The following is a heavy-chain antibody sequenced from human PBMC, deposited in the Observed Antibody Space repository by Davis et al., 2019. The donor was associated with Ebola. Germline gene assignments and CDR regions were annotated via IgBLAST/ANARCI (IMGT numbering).Heavy chain of an antibody. D-gene: IGHD6-19*01. Sequence: GESLKISCAASGFTFSSYSMNWVRQAPGKGLEWVSYISSSSSTIYYADSVKGRFTISRDNAKNSLYLQMNSLRAEDTAVYYCARGSSGWYSISGYWGQGTLVTVSS. V-gene: IGHV3-48*04. J-gene: IGHJ4*02. CDR1: GFTFSSYS. CDR2: ISSSSSTI. CDR3: ARGSSGWYSISGY.